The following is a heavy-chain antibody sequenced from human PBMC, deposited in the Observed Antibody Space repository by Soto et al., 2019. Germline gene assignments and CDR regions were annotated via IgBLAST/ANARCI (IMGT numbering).Heavy chain of an antibody. CDR3: ASPKYYDFWSGYSEPYYYYMDV. V-gene: IGHV1-69*02. J-gene: IGHJ6*03. D-gene: IGHD3-3*01. Sequence: SVKVSCKAAGGTFSSYTISWVRQAPGQGLEWMGRIIPILGIANYAQKFQGRVTITADKSTSTAYMELSSLRSEDTAVYYCASPKYYDFWSGYSEPYYYYMDVWGKGPTVTVSS. CDR1: GGTFSSYT. CDR2: IIPILGIA.